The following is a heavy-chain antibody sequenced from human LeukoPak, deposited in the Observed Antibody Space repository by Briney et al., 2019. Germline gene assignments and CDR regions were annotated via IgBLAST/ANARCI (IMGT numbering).Heavy chain of an antibody. D-gene: IGHD6-6*01. CDR1: GFTFSSYW. V-gene: IGHV3-74*01. CDR3: AKSRTRLEYSSSSAFDY. J-gene: IGHJ4*02. Sequence: GGSLRLSCAASGFTFSSYWMYWVRQGPGKGPVWVSHINNDGTTTTYADAVKGRFTISRDNAKNTLYLQMNSLRAEDTAVYYCAKSRTRLEYSSSSAFDYWGQGTLVTVSS. CDR2: INNDGTTT.